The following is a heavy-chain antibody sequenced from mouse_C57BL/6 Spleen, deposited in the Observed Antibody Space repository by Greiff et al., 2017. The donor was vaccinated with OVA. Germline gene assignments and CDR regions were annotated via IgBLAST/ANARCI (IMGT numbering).Heavy chain of an antibody. CDR2: ISSGSSTI. V-gene: IGHV5-17*01. D-gene: IGHD1-1*02. CDR1: GFTFSDYG. J-gene: IGHJ2*01. Sequence: EVKLMESGGGLVKPGGSLKLSCAASGFTFSDYGMHWVRQAPEKGLEWVGYISSGSSTIYYAYTVKGRFTISRDNAKNTLFLQMTSLRSEDTAMYYCARPGGYYFDYWGQGTTLTVSS. CDR3: ARPGGYYFDY.